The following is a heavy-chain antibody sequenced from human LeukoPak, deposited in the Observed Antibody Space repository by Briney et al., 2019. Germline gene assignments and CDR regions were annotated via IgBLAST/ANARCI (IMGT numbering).Heavy chain of an antibody. CDR2: INSDGSST. J-gene: IGHJ4*02. CDR1: GFTFSSYW. CDR3: ARVAPFGSFDY. V-gene: IGHV3-74*01. D-gene: IGHD1-26*01. Sequence: GGSLRLSCAASGFTFSSYWMHWVRQAPGKGLVWVSRINSDGSSTSYADSVKGRFTISRGNAKNTLYLQMNSLRAEDTAVYYCARVAPFGSFDYWGQGTLVTVSS.